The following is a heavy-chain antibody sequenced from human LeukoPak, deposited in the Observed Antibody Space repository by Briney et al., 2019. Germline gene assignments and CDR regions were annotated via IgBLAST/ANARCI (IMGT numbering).Heavy chain of an antibody. V-gene: IGHV3-21*01. J-gene: IGHJ6*04. D-gene: IGHD4-17*01. CDR3: ARETTVTYYYGMDV. Sequence: GGSLRLSCAASGFTFSSYSMNWVRQAPGKGLEWVSSISSSSSYIYYADSVKGRFTISRDNAKNSLYLQMNSLRAEDTAVYYCARETTVTYYYGMDVWGKGTTVTVSS. CDR2: ISSSSSYI. CDR1: GFTFSSYS.